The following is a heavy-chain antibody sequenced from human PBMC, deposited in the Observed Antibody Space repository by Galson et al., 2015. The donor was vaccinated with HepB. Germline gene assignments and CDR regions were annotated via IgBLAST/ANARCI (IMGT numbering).Heavy chain of an antibody. Sequence: SLRLSCAASGFTFSSYWMHWVRQAPGKGLVWVSRMNSDGSTTDYADSVKGRFTISRDNAKNTLYLQMNSLRAEDSAVYYCARDEGGSGWLNWFDPWGQGTLVTVSS. CDR3: ARDEGGSGWLNWFDP. D-gene: IGHD6-19*01. J-gene: IGHJ5*02. CDR2: MNSDGSTT. CDR1: GFTFSSYW. V-gene: IGHV3-74*01.